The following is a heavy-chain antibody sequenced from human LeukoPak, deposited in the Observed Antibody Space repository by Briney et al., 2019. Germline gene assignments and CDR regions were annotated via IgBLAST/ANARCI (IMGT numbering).Heavy chain of an antibody. J-gene: IGHJ4*02. CDR3: ARRGYCSGGACYSFDY. Sequence: SETLSLTCAVSGYSISSGYYWGWIRQPPGKGLEWIGSIYHSGSTYYNPSLKSRVTISVDTSKNQFSLKLSSVTAADTAVYYCARRGYCSGGACYSFDYWGQGTLVTVSS. CDR1: GYSISSGYY. D-gene: IGHD2-15*01. V-gene: IGHV4-38-2*01. CDR2: IYHSGST.